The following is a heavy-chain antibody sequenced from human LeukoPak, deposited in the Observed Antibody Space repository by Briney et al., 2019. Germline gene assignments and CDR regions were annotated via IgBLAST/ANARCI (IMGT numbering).Heavy chain of an antibody. J-gene: IGHJ5*01. CDR2: IYYAGST. D-gene: IGHD4-17*01. CDR1: GDSISSGGYY. Sequence: PSQTLSLTCTVSGDSISSGGYYWSWIRQHPGKGLEWIGYIYYAGSTYYNPSLKSRVTISVDTSKNQFSLKLSSVTAADTAVYYCARVGYGDYGAFNWFDYWGQGTLVTVSA. V-gene: IGHV4-31*03. CDR3: ARVGYGDYGAFNWFDY.